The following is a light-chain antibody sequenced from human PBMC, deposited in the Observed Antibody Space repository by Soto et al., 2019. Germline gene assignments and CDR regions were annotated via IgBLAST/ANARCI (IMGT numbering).Light chain of an antibody. CDR2: GAS. J-gene: IGKJ1*01. CDR1: QSISRY. Sequence: IVLTQSPGTLSLSPGERTTLSCRASQSISRYLAWYKQNPGQGPRLIIYGASSRATGTPDRFSGSGSGTEFTLTINRLEPEDFELYYCQQYGSSPPTFGQGTKVDIK. CDR3: QQYGSSPPT. V-gene: IGKV3-20*01.